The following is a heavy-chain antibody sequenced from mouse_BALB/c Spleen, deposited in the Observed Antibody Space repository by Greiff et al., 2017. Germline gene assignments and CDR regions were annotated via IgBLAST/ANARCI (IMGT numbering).Heavy chain of an antibody. CDR3: ARDSYYGNYLWYFDV. D-gene: IGHD2-10*01. Sequence: DVKLQESGPDLVKPSQSLSLTCTVTGYSITSGYSWHWIRQFPGNKLEWMGYIHYSGSTNYNPSLKSRISITRDTSKNQFFLQLNSVTTEDTATYYCARDSYYGNYLWYFDVWGAGTTVTVSS. CDR2: IHYSGST. J-gene: IGHJ1*01. CDR1: GYSITSGYS. V-gene: IGHV3-1*02.